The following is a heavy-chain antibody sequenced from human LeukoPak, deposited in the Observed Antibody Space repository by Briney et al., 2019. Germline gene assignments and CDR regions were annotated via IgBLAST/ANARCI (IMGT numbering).Heavy chain of an antibody. CDR1: GGSISSYY. CDR2: IYYSGST. CDR3: ARPTGYDSSGYYYPSDAFDI. D-gene: IGHD3-22*01. V-gene: IGHV4-59*08. Sequence: SETLSLTCTVSGGSISSYYWSWIRQPPGKGLEWIGYIYYSGSTNYNPSLKSRVTISVDTSKNQFSLKLSSVTAADTAVYYCARPTGYDSSGYYYPSDAFDIWGQGTMVTVSS. J-gene: IGHJ3*02.